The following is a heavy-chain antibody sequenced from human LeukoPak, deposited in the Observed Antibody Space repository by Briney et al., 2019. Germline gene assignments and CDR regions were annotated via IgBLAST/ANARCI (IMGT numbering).Heavy chain of an antibody. D-gene: IGHD3-3*01. CDR3: ARAMDYDFWSGPRNWFDP. Sequence: ASVKVSCKASGYTFTGYYMHWVRQAPGQGLEWMGWINPNSGGTNYAQKFQGWVTMTGDTSISTAYMELSRLRSDDTAVYYCARAMDYDFWSGPRNWFDPWGQGTLVTVSS. V-gene: IGHV1-2*04. CDR1: GYTFTGYY. J-gene: IGHJ5*02. CDR2: INPNSGGT.